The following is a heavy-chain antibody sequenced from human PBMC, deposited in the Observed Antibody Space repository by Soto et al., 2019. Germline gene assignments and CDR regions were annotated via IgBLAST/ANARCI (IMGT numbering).Heavy chain of an antibody. CDR3: ARVRLAHDAFDI. CDR2: IYHSGST. CDR1: GGSISSSNW. D-gene: IGHD3-9*01. V-gene: IGHV4-4*01. Sequence: QVQLQESGPGLVKPSGTLSLTCAVSGGSISSSNWWSWVRQPPGKGLEWIGEIYHSGSTNYNPSLKSRHTIPVDQSKNQFSLELSAVTAAGTAVDCCARVRLAHDAFDIWGQGTMVTVSS. J-gene: IGHJ3*02.